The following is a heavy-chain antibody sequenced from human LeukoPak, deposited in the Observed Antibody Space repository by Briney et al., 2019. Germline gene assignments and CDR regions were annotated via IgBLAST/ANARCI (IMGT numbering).Heavy chain of an antibody. Sequence: TPSETLSLTCAVYGGSFSGYYWSWIRQPPGKGLEWIGEINHSGSTNYNPSLKSRVTISVDTSKNQFSLKLSSVTAADTAVYYCARRAPYSYEWSTLDYWGQGTLVTVSS. CDR2: INHSGST. J-gene: IGHJ4*02. V-gene: IGHV4-34*01. CDR3: ARRAPYSYEWSTLDY. D-gene: IGHD5-18*01. CDR1: GGSFSGYY.